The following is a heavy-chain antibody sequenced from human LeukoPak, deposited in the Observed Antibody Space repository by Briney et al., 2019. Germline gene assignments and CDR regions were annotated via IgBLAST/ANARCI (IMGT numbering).Heavy chain of an antibody. CDR2: IWYVGSNK. D-gene: IGHD6-13*01. CDR3: ARERRWGSSWYGDY. J-gene: IGHJ4*02. V-gene: IGHV3-33*01. Sequence: GGSLRLSCAASGFTFSSYGMHWVRQAPGKGLEWVAVIWYVGSNKYYADSVKGRFTISRDNSKNTLYLQMNSLRAEDTAVYYCARERRWGSSWYGDYWGQGTLVTVSS. CDR1: GFTFSSYG.